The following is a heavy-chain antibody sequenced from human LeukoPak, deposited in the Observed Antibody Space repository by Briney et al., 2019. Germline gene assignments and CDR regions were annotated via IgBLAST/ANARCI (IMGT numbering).Heavy chain of an antibody. CDR1: GFTFSSYA. CDR2: ISGSGGST. D-gene: IGHD3-10*01. J-gene: IGHJ4*02. CDR3: AKVRTYYGSGSPGDY. Sequence: PGGSLRLSCAASGFTFSSYAMSWVRQAPGKGLEWVSGISGSGGSTYYADSVKGRFTISRDNSKNTLYLQMNSLRAEDTAVYYCAKVRTYYGSGSPGDYWGQGTLVTVSS. V-gene: IGHV3-23*01.